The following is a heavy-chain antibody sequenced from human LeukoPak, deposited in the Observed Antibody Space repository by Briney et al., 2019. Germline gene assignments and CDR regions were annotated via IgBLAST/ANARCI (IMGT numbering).Heavy chain of an antibody. D-gene: IGHD1-26*01. J-gene: IGHJ4*02. CDR3: ARARGAYSGSYSYFDY. CDR1: GFTFSSYG. CDR2: IWYDGSNK. V-gene: IGHV3-33*01. Sequence: GGSLRLSCAASGFTFSSYGMPWVRQAPGKGLEWVAVIWYDGSNKYYADSVKGRFTISRDNSKNTLYLQMNSLRAEDTAVYYCARARGAYSGSYSYFDYWGQGTLVTVSS.